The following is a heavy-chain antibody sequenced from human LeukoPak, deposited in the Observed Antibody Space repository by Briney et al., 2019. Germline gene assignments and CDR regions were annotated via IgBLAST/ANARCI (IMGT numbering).Heavy chain of an antibody. CDR2: IIPILGIA. Sequence: SVKVSCKASGYTFTSYGISWVRQAPGQGLEWMGRIIPILGIANYAQKFQGRVTITADKSTSTAYMELSSLRSEDTAVYYCARVEVRGVITYYYYGMDVWGQGTTVTVSS. CDR1: GYTFTSYG. CDR3: ARVEVRGVITYYYYGMDV. V-gene: IGHV1-69*04. J-gene: IGHJ6*02. D-gene: IGHD3-10*01.